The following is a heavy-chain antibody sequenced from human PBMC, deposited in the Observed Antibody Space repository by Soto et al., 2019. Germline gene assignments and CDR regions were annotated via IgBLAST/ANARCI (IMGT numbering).Heavy chain of an antibody. J-gene: IGHJ3*02. CDR3: AREVDTAMAVYDAFDI. CDR1: GGTFSSYA. Sequence: QVQLVQSGAEVKKPGSSVKVSCKASGGTFSSYAISWVRQAPGQGLEWMGGIIPIFGTANYAQKFQGRVTITADESTSTAYMELSSLRSEDTAVYYRAREVDTAMAVYDAFDIWGQGTMVTVSS. V-gene: IGHV1-69*01. CDR2: IIPIFGTA. D-gene: IGHD5-18*01.